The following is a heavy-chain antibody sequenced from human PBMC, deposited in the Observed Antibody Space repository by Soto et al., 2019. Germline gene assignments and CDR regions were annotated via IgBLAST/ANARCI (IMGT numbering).Heavy chain of an antibody. D-gene: IGHD2-15*01. CDR3: AKDEGYCSGGSCYDSYYYYGMDV. CDR1: GFTFDDYT. J-gene: IGHJ6*02. V-gene: IGHV3-43*01. CDR2: ISWDGGST. Sequence: GGSLRLSCAASGFTFDDYTMHWVRQAPGKGLEWVSLISWDGGSTYYADSVKGRFTISRDNSKNSLYLQMNSLRTEDTALYYCAKDEGYCSGGSCYDSYYYYGMDVWGQGTTVTVSS.